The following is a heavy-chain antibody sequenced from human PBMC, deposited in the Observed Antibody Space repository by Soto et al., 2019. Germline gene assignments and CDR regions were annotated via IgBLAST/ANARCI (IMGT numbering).Heavy chain of an antibody. CDR2: INPSGGST. J-gene: IGHJ6*02. D-gene: IGHD6-6*01. CDR1: GYTFTIYY. Sequence: QVQLVQSGAVVKKPGASVKVSCKASGYTFTIYYMHWVRQAPGQGLQWMGLINPSGGSTSYAQKFQGRVTMTRDTSTSTVYMELSSLRSEDTAVYYCARDLYSSSSWSGMDVWGQGTTVTVSS. V-gene: IGHV1-46*01. CDR3: ARDLYSSSSWSGMDV.